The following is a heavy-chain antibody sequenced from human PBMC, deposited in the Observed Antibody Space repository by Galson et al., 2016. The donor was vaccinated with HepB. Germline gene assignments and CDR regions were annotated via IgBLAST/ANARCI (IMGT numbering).Heavy chain of an antibody. CDR1: GYSLSSYA. D-gene: IGHD2-2*02. CDR3: ASKSLSGSCYN. CDR2: INTDTGNP. J-gene: IGHJ4*02. V-gene: IGHV7-4-1*02. Sequence: SVKVSCKASGYSLSSYAMNWVRQAPGQGLEWMGWINTDTGNPTYAQGFTGRFVFSLDSSVNTAYLRISSLKPEDTAMYYCASKSLSGSCYNWGQGTLVTVSS.